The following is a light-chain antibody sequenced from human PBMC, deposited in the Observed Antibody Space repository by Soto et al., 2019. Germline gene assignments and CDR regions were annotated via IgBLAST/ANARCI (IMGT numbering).Light chain of an antibody. Sequence: QSVLTQPPSASGTPGQRVTISCSGSSSNIGSNYVYWYQQLPGTAPKLLIYSNNQRPSGVPDRFSGSKSGTSASLAISGLRSEDEADYYCAAWDDGLNGPGFGGGTKLTVL. CDR1: SSNIGSNY. CDR2: SNN. J-gene: IGLJ2*01. CDR3: AAWDDGLNGPG. V-gene: IGLV1-47*02.